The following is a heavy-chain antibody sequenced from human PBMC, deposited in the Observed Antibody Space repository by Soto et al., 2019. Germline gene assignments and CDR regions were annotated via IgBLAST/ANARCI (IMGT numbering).Heavy chain of an antibody. CDR2: ISYIGST. D-gene: IGHD1-7*01. J-gene: IGHJ3*01. CDR1: GGSVSSGAYY. V-gene: IGHV4-31*03. CDR3: ARWELRIRKAFEL. Sequence: QVQLQESGPGLVKPSQTLSLTCTVSGGSVSSGAYYWSWIRQHPGKGLEWIGYISYIGSTYYNPSLKSRVTISVDTSKTHFSLKLSSVTAADTAVYSCARWELRIRKAFELWGQGTMVTVSS.